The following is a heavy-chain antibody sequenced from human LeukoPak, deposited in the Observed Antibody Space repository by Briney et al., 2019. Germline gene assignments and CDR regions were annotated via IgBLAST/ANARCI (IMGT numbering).Heavy chain of an antibody. D-gene: IGHD6-19*01. Sequence: SQTLSLTCAISGDSVSSNSAAWNWIRQSPSRGLEWLGRTYYRSMWYNDYAVSVKSRITINPDTSKNQFSLQLNSVTPEDTAVYYCARRQNDGIAVAGPFDYWGQGTLVTASS. CDR3: ARRQNDGIAVAGPFDY. CDR2: TYYRSMWYN. J-gene: IGHJ4*02. CDR1: GDSVSSNSAA. V-gene: IGHV6-1*01.